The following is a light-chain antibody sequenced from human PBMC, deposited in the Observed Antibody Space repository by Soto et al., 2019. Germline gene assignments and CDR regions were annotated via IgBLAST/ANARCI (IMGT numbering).Light chain of an antibody. CDR1: SGDVGHYNY. Sequence: QSALTQPASVSGSPGQSITISCTGSSGDVGHYNYVSWYQQHPGKAPKLIIYEVTNRPSGVSNRFSGSKSGNTASLIISGVQAEYVAHDYFTSYTTGRIWVFGRGTKLTVL. CDR3: TSYTTGRIWV. J-gene: IGLJ3*02. CDR2: EVT. V-gene: IGLV2-14*01.